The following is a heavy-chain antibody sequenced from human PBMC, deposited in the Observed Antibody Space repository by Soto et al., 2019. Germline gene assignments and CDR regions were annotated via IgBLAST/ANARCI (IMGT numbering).Heavy chain of an antibody. J-gene: IGHJ4*02. CDR1: GFTFSDTW. CDR3: SSRPLGYSAYGSQR. D-gene: IGHD5-12*01. Sequence: EVQLVESGGGLVKPGGSLRLSCAASGFTFSDTWMNWVRQAPGKGLEWVGRIKTKTDGGTTEYAAPVKGRFTISRDDSQNTLYLQMSSLKLEDTAVYYCSSRPLGYSAYGSQRWGQGTLVTVSS. V-gene: IGHV3-15*01. CDR2: IKTKTDGGTT.